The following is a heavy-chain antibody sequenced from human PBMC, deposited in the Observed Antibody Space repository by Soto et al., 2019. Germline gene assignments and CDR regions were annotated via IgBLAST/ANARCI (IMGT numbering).Heavy chain of an antibody. CDR1: GFTFGDYA. V-gene: IGHV3-49*03. D-gene: IGHD3-3*01. CDR2: IRSKAYGGTT. CDR3: TRVGHPYYDFWSGFPLPHYYYYYMDV. Sequence: SLRLSCTASGFTFGDYAMSWFRQAPGKGLEWVGFIRSKAYGGTTEYAASVKGRFTISRDDSKSIAYLQMNSLKTEDTAVYYCTRVGHPYYDFWSGFPLPHYYYYYMDVWGKGTTVTVSS. J-gene: IGHJ6*03.